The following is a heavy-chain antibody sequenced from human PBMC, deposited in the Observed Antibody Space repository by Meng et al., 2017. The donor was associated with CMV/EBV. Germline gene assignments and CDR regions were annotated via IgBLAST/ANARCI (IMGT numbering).Heavy chain of an antibody. CDR3: ARDYKFMITSVDY. CDR2: ISYDGSNK. V-gene: IGHV3-30*04. CDR1: GFTFSSYA. J-gene: IGHJ4*02. Sequence: GGSLRLSCAASGFTFSSYAMHWVRQAPGKGLEWVAVISYDGSNKYYADSVKGRFTISRDNSKNTLYLQMNSLRAEDTAVHYCARDYKFMITSVDYWGQGTLVTVSS. D-gene: IGHD3-16*01.